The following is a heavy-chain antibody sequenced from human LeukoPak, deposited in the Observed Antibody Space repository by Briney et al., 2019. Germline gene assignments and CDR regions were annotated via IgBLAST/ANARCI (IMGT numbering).Heavy chain of an antibody. J-gene: IGHJ6*02. CDR1: GFTFSSYS. Sequence: HPGGSLRLSCAASGFTFSSYSMNWVRQAPGKGLEWVSYISSSSSTIYYADSVKGRFTISRDNAKNSLYLQMNSLRDEDTAVYYCARDSSGSYRPYGMDVWGQGTTVTVSS. V-gene: IGHV3-48*02. CDR2: ISSSSSTI. CDR3: ARDSSGSYRPYGMDV. D-gene: IGHD1-26*01.